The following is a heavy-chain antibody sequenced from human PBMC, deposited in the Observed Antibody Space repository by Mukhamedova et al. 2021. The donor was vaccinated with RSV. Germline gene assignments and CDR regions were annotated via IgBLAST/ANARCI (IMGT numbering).Heavy chain of an antibody. D-gene: IGHD6-6*01. CDR2: ISGSGGSA. Sequence: VRQAPGKGLEWVSTISGSGGSAYYADSVKGRFTISRDNSKNTLYLQMNSLRDEDTAVYYCAKGPWAYSSSFWHYWGQGTLVTVSS. CDR3: AKGPWAYSSSFWHY. J-gene: IGHJ4*02. V-gene: IGHV3-23*01.